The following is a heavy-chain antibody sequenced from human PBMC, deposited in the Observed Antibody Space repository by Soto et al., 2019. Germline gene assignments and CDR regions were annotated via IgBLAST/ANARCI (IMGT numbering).Heavy chain of an antibody. J-gene: IGHJ4*02. V-gene: IGHV3-64D*06. D-gene: IGHD3-22*01. CDR2: ITRNGGNI. CDR1: GFTFRTYT. Sequence: GGSLRLSCSASGFTFRTYTMHWVRQAPGKGLDYVSAITRNGGNIYYADSVKGRFTISRDNSKNTLYLQMSSLRPEDTAVYYCVKDFYDSSGSYGLYFDYWGQGTLVTVSS. CDR3: VKDFYDSSGSYGLYFDY.